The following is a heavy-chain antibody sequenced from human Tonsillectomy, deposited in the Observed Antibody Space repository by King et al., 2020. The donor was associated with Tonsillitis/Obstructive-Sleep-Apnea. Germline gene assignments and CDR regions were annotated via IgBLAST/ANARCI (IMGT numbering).Heavy chain of an antibody. CDR2: ISYDGSYK. CDR1: GFTFTNYT. Sequence: QVQLVESGGGVVQPGRSLRLSCATSGFTFTNYTMHWVRQAPGKGLEWVEVISYDGSYKYYADSVKGRFSISRDNSKNTLYLQMNSLRAEDTAVYYCVRAFTNDDAFAIWGQGTMVTVSS. D-gene: IGHD1-1*01. J-gene: IGHJ3*02. CDR3: VRAFTNDDAFAI. V-gene: IGHV3-30*04.